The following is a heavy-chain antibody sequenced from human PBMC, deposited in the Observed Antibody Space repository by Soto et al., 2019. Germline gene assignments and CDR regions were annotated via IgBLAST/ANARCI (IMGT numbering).Heavy chain of an antibody. CDR2: IYYSGIT. Sequence: SGPLSLTCLVSGDYVSSRSYFWRWIRPPPGKGLEWIGNIYYSGITDYNPSLKSRVTISIDSSKNQFSLKLSSVTAADTAGYYCARTDSRGQWAAWYWGQGTRVTVSA. CDR3: ARTDSRGQWAAWY. V-gene: IGHV4-61*01. CDR1: GDYVSSRSYF. J-gene: IGHJ4*02. D-gene: IGHD2-15*01.